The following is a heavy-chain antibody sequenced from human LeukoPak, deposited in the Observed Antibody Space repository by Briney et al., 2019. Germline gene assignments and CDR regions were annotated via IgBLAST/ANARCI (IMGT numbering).Heavy chain of an antibody. CDR3: ARDSGSGGP. CDR1: GFTFSSYW. Sequence: GGSLRLSCAASGFTFSSYWMSWVRQAPGKGLEWVAHIKPDGSEKNYVDSVKGRFTLFRDDAKNSVYLQMNSLRVEDTAVYYCARDSGSGGPWGQGTPVTVSS. J-gene: IGHJ5*02. CDR2: IKPDGSEK. D-gene: IGHD6-19*01. V-gene: IGHV3-7*01.